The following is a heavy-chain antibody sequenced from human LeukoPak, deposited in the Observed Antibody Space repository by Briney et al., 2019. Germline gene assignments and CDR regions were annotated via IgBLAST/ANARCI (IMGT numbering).Heavy chain of an antibody. D-gene: IGHD3-10*01. CDR3: ARDTYYGSGRGLDY. J-gene: IGHJ4*02. CDR2: INPNSGGT. CDR1: GYTFTDYY. Sequence: ASVKVSCKASGYTFTDYYMHWVRQAPGQGLEWMGWINPNSGGTNYAQKFQGRVTMTRDTSISTAYMELSRLRSDDTAVYYCARDTYYGSGRGLDYWGQGTLVTVSS. V-gene: IGHV1-2*02.